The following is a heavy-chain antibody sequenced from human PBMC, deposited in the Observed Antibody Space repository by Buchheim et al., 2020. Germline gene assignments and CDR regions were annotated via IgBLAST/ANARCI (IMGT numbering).Heavy chain of an antibody. CDR1: GFTFSSYA. CDR2: ISGSGGST. CDR3: AKRSRYSSSSGYYYYYMDV. V-gene: IGHV3-23*01. J-gene: IGHJ6*03. D-gene: IGHD6-6*01. Sequence: EVQLLESGGGLVQPGGSLRLSCAASGFTFSSYAMSWVRQAPGKGLEWVSAISGSGGSTYYADSVKGRFTISRDNSKNTLYLQMNSLRAENTAVYYCAKRSRYSSSSGYYYYYMDVWGKGTT.